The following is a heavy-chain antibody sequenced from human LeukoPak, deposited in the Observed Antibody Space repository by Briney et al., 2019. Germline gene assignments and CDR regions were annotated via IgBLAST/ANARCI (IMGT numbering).Heavy chain of an antibody. J-gene: IGHJ3*02. CDR2: IYPGDSDT. CDR1: GYSFTSYW. D-gene: IGHD3-22*01. V-gene: IGHV5-51*01. Sequence: GVSLKISCKGSGYSFTSYWIGWVRQMPGKGLEWMGIIYPGDSDTRYSPSFQGQVTISADKSISTAYLQWSSLKASDTAMYYCARISTENRWGDDYYDSSGYLDAFDIWGQGTMVTVSS. CDR3: ARISTENRWGDDYYDSSGYLDAFDI.